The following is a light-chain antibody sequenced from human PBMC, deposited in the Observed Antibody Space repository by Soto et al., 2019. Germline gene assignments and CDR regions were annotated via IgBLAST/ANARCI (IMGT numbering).Light chain of an antibody. J-gene: IGKJ1*01. CDR1: QSISSY. CDR3: QPSYSTPQSQWT. CDR2: AAS. Sequence: DIQMTQSPSSLSASVGDRVTITCRASQSISSYLNWYQQKPGKAPKLLIYAASSLQSGVPSRFSGSGSGTDFTLTISSLQPEDVATSYCQPSYSTPQSQWTFGQGTKVDIK. V-gene: IGKV1-39*01.